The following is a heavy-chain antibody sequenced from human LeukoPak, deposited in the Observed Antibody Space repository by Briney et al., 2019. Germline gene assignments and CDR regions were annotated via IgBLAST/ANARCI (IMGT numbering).Heavy chain of an antibody. CDR3: VSSLGHLVPAPYYFDY. V-gene: IGHV4-39*01. CDR2: IFYSGNT. J-gene: IGHJ4*02. Sequence: SETLSLTCTVSVGSISSSSYYWRWIRQPPGKGLEWIGSIFYSGNTYYNPSLKSRVTISVDTSKNQFSLKLSSVPAADTAVYYCVSSLGHLVPAPYYFDYWGQGTLVTVSS. D-gene: IGHD6-6*01. CDR1: VGSISSSSYY.